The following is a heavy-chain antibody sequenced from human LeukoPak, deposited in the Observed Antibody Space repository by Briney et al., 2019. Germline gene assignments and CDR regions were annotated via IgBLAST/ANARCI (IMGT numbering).Heavy chain of an antibody. V-gene: IGHV4-31*03. CDR1: GGSISSGGYY. CDR2: IYYSGST. Sequence: SETLSLTCTVSGGSISSGGYYWSRIRQHPGKGLEWIGYIYYSGSTYYNPSLKSRVTISVDTSKNQFSLKLSSVTAADTAVYYCARGRVVAATLNFDYWGQGTLVTVSS. J-gene: IGHJ4*02. CDR3: ARGRVVAATLNFDY. D-gene: IGHD2-15*01.